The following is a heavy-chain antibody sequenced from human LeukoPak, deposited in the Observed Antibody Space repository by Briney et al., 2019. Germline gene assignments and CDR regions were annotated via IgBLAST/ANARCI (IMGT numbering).Heavy chain of an antibody. CDR2: ISVYNGDT. CDR1: GYSFSTFG. D-gene: IGHD3-10*01. J-gene: IGHJ4*02. CDR3: ARDGGLYYGSGTFVGV. V-gene: IGHV1-18*01. Sequence: ASVKVSCKPSGYSFSTFGISWVRQAPGQGLEWMGWISVYNGDTKYAQNFQGRVTMSTDTSTSTAYMELRSLRFDDTAAYYCARDGGLYYGSGTFVGVWGQGTLVTVS.